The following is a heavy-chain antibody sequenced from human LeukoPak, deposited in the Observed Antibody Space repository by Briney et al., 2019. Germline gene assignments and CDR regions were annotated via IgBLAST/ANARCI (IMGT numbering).Heavy chain of an antibody. D-gene: IGHD6-13*01. Sequence: GASVKVSCKASGGTFSSYAISWVRQAPGQGLEWMGGIIPIFGTANYAQKFQGRVTITADESTSTAYMELSSLRSEDTAVYYCARVELGVAAAGSTPSYNWFDPWGQGTLVTVSS. CDR1: GGTFSSYA. CDR2: IIPIFGTA. V-gene: IGHV1-69*13. CDR3: ARVELGVAAAGSTPSYNWFDP. J-gene: IGHJ5*02.